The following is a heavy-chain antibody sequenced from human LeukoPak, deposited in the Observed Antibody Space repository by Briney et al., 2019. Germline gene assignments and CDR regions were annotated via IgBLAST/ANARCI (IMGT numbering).Heavy chain of an antibody. V-gene: IGHV1-2*02. CDR1: GYTFTGYY. D-gene: IGHD3-10*01. Sequence: ASVKASCKASGYTFTGYYMHWVRQAPGQGLEWMGWINPNSGGTNYAQKFQGRVTMTRDTSISTAYMELSRLRSDDTAVYYCARVHHYYGSWSLDYWGQGTLVTVSS. J-gene: IGHJ4*02. CDR3: ARVHHYYGSWSLDY. CDR2: INPNSGGT.